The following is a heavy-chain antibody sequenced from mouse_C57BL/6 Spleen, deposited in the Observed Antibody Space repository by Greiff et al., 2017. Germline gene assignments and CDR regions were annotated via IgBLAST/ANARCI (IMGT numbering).Heavy chain of an antibody. D-gene: IGHD3-3*01. V-gene: IGHV2-2*01. J-gene: IGHJ4*01. CDR3: ARKEGGGLYAIDY. CDR2: IWSGGST. Sequence: QVQLQQSGPGLVQPSQSLSITCTVSGFSLTSYGVHWVRQSPGKGLEWLGVIWSGGSTDYNAAFISRLSISQDNSMSQVFFKMNSLQADDTAIYSCARKEGGGLYAIDYWGPGTSVTVSS. CDR1: GFSLTSYG.